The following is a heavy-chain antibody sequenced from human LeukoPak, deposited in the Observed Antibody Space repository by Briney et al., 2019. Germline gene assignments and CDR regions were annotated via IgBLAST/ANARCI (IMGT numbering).Heavy chain of an antibody. Sequence: GSLRLYSAASGFTFSSHWMSWVRQAPGKGLEWVANIKKDGSEKYYVDAVKGRFTISRDNAKTSLYLQMNSLRAEDTAVYYCARDLSGIAGYTYGRGIDYWGQGTLVTVSS. CDR1: GFTFSSHW. D-gene: IGHD5-18*01. J-gene: IGHJ4*02. V-gene: IGHV3-7*01. CDR2: IKKDGSEK. CDR3: ARDLSGIAGYTYGRGIDY.